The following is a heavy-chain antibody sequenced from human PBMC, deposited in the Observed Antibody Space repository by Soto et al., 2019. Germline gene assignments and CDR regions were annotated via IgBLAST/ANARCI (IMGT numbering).Heavy chain of an antibody. CDR2: ISYDGSNK. V-gene: IGHV3-30*18. Sequence: GGSLRLSCAASGFTFSSYGVHWVRQAPGKGLEWVAVISYDGSNKYYADSVKGRFTISRDNSKNTLYLQMNSLRAEDTAVYYCAKDLYGDTAMVSYFDYWGQGTLVTVSS. CDR3: AKDLYGDTAMVSYFDY. CDR1: GFTFSSYG. J-gene: IGHJ4*02. D-gene: IGHD5-18*01.